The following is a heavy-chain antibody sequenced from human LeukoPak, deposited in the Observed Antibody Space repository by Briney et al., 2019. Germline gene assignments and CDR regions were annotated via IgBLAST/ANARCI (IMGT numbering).Heavy chain of an antibody. D-gene: IGHD6-6*01. CDR1: GFSFRDHS. V-gene: IGHV3-49*03. J-gene: IGHJ4*02. Sequence: PGGSLRLSCTASGFSFRDHSMSWFRQAPGKGLEWVGFIRSSAYGGTVQYAASVKGRFIISRAESITTAYLEMNSLKSEDTGLYFCSRIYSSSFQRSDFWGRGTLVIVSS. CDR2: IRSSAYGGTV. CDR3: SRIYSSSFQRSDF.